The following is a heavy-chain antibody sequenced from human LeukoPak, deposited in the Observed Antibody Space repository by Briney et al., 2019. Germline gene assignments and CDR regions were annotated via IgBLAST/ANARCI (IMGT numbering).Heavy chain of an antibody. V-gene: IGHV4-4*09. Sequence: SETLSLTCTVSGGSMTHYFWNWIRQPPGKGLEWIGYTHTSGSPDYSRSLKSRVTISLDTSKNQFSLMLSSATAADTAVYFCARATQRYCSGTTCFPYWFDTWGQGTPATVSS. CDR1: GGSMTHYF. D-gene: IGHD2-2*01. CDR2: THTSGSP. J-gene: IGHJ5*02. CDR3: ARATQRYCSGTTCFPYWFDT.